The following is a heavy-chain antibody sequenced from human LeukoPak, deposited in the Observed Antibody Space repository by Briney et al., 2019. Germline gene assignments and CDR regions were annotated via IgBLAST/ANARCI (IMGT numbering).Heavy chain of an antibody. J-gene: IGHJ5*02. CDR1: GGSISSSSYY. CDR2: IYHSGST. CDR3: ARQGTTVTTVTDNWFDP. Sequence: SETLSLTCTVSGGSISSSSYYWGWIRQPPGMGLEWIVEIYHSGSTNYNPSLKSRVTISVDKTKNQFSLKLSSVTAADTAVYYCARQGTTVTTVTDNWFDPWGQGTLVTVSS. V-gene: IGHV4-39*07. D-gene: IGHD4-17*01.